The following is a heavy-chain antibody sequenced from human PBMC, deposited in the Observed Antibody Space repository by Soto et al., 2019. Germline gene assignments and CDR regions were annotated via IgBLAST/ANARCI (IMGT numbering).Heavy chain of an antibody. CDR3: ATPQDYDGCLDS. Sequence: PSQTLSLTCAISGDSVSTNTATWDWIRQSPSRGLEWLGRTYYRSKWYNDYAVSVKSRITINPDTPGNTAYLELNSLISEDTAVYYCATPQDYDGCLDSWGQGTLVTVSS. D-gene: IGHD3-22*01. V-gene: IGHV6-1*01. CDR2: TYYRSKWYN. J-gene: IGHJ4*02. CDR1: GDSVSTNTAT.